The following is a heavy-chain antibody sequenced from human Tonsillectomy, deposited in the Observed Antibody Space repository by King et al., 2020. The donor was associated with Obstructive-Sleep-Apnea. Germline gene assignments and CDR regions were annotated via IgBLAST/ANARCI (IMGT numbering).Heavy chain of an antibody. D-gene: IGHD3-3*01. CDR2: ISSSSSTI. Sequence: VKLVESGGGLVQPGGSLRLSCAASGFTFSSYSMNWVRQAPGKGLEWVSYISSSSSTIYYADSVKGRFTISRDNAKNSLYLQMNSLRAEDTAVYYCARDTSGSDFDYWGQGTLVTVSS. J-gene: IGHJ4*02. CDR1: GFTFSSYS. V-gene: IGHV3-48*04. CDR3: ARDTSGSDFDY.